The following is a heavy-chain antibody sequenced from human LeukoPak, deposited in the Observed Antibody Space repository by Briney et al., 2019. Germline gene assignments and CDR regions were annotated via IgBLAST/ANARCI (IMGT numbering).Heavy chain of an antibody. CDR1: GFTFSSYW. CDR2: IKEDGTEK. D-gene: IGHD3-22*01. J-gene: IGHJ4*02. V-gene: IGHV3-7*01. Sequence: GGSLRLSCAVSGFTFSSYWMSWVRQAPGKGLEWVANIKEDGTEKYYQDSVKGRFTISRDNAKNSLYLQMNSLRAEDTAVYYCARDDSSGYFFDYWGQGTLVTVSS. CDR3: ARDDSSGYFFDY.